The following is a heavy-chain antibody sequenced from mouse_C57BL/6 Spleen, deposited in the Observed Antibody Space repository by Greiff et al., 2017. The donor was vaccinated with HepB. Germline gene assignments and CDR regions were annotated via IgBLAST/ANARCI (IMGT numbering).Heavy chain of an antibody. V-gene: IGHV2-9-1*01. Sequence: VMLVESGPGLVAPSQSLSITCTVSGFSLTSYAISWVRQPPGKGLEWLGVIWTGGGTNYNSALKSRLSISKDNSKSQVFLKMNSLQTDDTARYYCARNYYGYDVSYFDYWGQGTTLTVSS. J-gene: IGHJ2*01. CDR2: IWTGGGT. CDR1: GFSLTSYA. CDR3: ARNYYGYDVSYFDY. D-gene: IGHD2-2*01.